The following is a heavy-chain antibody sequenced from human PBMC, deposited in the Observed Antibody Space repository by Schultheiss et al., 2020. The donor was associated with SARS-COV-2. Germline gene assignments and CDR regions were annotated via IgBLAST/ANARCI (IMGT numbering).Heavy chain of an antibody. CDR2: ISYDGTHK. Sequence: GGSLRLSCVASGFTFSSYTMHWVRQAPGKGLEWVAVISYDGTHKYYADSVKGRFTISSDNSKNTLSLQMNSLRAEDTAVYYCARVRSSAWDFDYWGQGTLVTVSS. CDR3: ARVRSSAWDFDY. CDR1: GFTFSSYT. D-gene: IGHD6-19*01. V-gene: IGHV3-30*01. J-gene: IGHJ4*02.